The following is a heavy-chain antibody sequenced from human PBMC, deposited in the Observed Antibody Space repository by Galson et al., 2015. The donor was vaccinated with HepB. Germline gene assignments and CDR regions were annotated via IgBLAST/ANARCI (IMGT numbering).Heavy chain of an antibody. CDR2: FDPEDGEA. Sequence: SVKVSCKVSGYTLTELSIHWVRQAPGKGLEWMGTFDPEDGEAVYAQKFQGRVTMTEDTSTDTAYVDLNSLRSEDTALYYCTTGRLVVPGGTHSAFDYWGQGTLVTVSS. J-gene: IGHJ3*01. V-gene: IGHV1-24*01. D-gene: IGHD2-2*01. CDR1: GYTLTELS. CDR3: TTGRLVVPGGTHSAFDY.